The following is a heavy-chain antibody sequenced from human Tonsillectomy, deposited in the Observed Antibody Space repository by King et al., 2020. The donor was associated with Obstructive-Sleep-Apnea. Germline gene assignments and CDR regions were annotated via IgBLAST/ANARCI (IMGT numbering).Heavy chain of an antibody. CDR2: ISYDGSNK. CDR1: GFTFSSYA. Sequence: VQLVESGGGVVQPGRSLRLSCAASGFTFSSYAMHWVRQAPGKGLEWGAVISYDGSNKYYADSVKGRFTISRDNSKNTLYLQMNSLRAEDTAVYYCLGFPYWGQGTLVTVSS. CDR3: LGFPY. J-gene: IGHJ4*02. V-gene: IGHV3-30-3*01.